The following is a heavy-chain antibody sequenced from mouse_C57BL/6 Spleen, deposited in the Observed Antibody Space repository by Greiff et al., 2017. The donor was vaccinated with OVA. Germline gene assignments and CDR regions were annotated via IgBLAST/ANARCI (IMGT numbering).Heavy chain of an antibody. V-gene: IGHV1-55*01. D-gene: IGHD1-1*01. Sequence: VKLMESGAELVKPGASVKMSCKASGYTFTSYWITWVKQRPGQGLEWIGDIYPGSGSTNYNEKFKSKATLTVDTSSSTAYMQLSSLTSEDSAVYYCARRDYGSSYHFDYWGQGTTLTVSS. CDR2: IYPGSGST. J-gene: IGHJ2*01. CDR1: GYTFTSYW. CDR3: ARRDYGSSYHFDY.